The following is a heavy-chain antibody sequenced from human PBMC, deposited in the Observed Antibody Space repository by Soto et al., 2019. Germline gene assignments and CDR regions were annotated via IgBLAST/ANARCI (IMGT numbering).Heavy chain of an antibody. Sequence: PGGSLRLSCAASGFTFSSYGMHWVRQAPGKGLEWVAVISYDGSNKYYADSVKGRFTISRDNAKNSLYLQMNSLRAEDTAVYYCARDARGSYDYIWGSSPTGNDYWGQGTLVTVSS. V-gene: IGHV3-30*03. D-gene: IGHD3-16*01. J-gene: IGHJ4*02. CDR3: ARDARGSYDYIWGSSPTGNDY. CDR1: GFTFSSYG. CDR2: ISYDGSNK.